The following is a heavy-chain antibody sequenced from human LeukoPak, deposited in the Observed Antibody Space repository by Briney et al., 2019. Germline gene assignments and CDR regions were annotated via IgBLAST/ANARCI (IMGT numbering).Heavy chain of an antibody. D-gene: IGHD2-15*01. CDR3: ARGPYCSGGTCYSQYFDY. CDR2: ISAYNGNT. CDR1: GYTFTSYG. Sequence: GASVKVSCKASGYTFTSYGISWVRQAPGQGLEWMGWISAYNGNTNYAQKFQGRVTVTTDTSTSTAYMELRSLRSDDTAVYYCARGPYCSGGTCYSQYFDYWGQGTLVTVSS. V-gene: IGHV1-18*01. J-gene: IGHJ4*02.